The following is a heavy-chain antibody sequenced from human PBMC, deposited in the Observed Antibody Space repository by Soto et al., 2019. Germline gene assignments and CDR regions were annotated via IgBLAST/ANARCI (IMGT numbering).Heavy chain of an antibody. CDR1: GGSVSSGSYY. Sequence: PSETLSLTCTVSGGSVSSGSYYWSWIRQPPGKGLEWIGYIYYSGSTNYNPSLKSRVTISVDTSKNQFSLKLSSVTAADTAVYYCARVTGSSSYYFDYWGQGTLVTVSS. V-gene: IGHV4-61*01. J-gene: IGHJ4*02. CDR2: IYYSGST. CDR3: ARVTGSSSYYFDY. D-gene: IGHD6-6*01.